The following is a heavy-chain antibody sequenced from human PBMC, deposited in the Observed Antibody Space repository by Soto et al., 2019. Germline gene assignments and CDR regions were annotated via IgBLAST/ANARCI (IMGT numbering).Heavy chain of an antibody. D-gene: IGHD2-15*01. J-gene: IGHJ4*02. CDR3: SDWRAGGPVNLDH. CDR2: IDVLDGA. CDR1: GLSLNNYA. Sequence: GSLRLSCVVSGLSLNNYAIAWVRHAPGKGLEFVSTIDVLDGAWYSDSVRGRLAISRDVSRNTVYLQMSSLRVEDTAIYFCSDWRAGGPVNLDHWGPGTRVTVSS. V-gene: IGHV3-23*01.